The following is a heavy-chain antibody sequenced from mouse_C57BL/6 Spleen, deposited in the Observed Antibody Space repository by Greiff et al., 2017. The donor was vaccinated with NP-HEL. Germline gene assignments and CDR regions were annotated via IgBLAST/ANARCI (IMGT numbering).Heavy chain of an antibody. Sequence: VMLVESGAELARPGASVKLSCKASGYTFTSYGISWVKQRTGQGLEWIGEIYPRSGNTYYNEKFKGKATLTADKSSSTAYMELRSLTSADSAVYFCGAGTGDYWGQGTTLTVSS. V-gene: IGHV1-81*01. CDR3: GAGTGDY. J-gene: IGHJ2*01. CDR2: IYPRSGNT. CDR1: GYTFTSYG. D-gene: IGHD4-1*01.